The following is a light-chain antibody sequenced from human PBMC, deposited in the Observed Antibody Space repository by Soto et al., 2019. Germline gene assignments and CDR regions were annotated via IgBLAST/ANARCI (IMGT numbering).Light chain of an antibody. CDR2: EGS. CDR1: SSDVGSYHL. J-gene: IGLJ1*01. Sequence: QSALTQPASESGSPGQSITNSCTGTSSDVGSYHLVSWYQQYPGKARQRLCYEGSKRRSGVSNRFSGSNSGNTGSLTISGLQAEDEADYYCCSYAGSSCYVFGTRRQVTVL. CDR3: CSYAGSSCYV. V-gene: IGLV2-23*01.